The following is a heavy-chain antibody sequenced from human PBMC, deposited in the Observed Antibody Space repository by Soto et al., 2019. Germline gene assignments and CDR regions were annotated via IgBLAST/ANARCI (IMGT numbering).Heavy chain of an antibody. J-gene: IGHJ6*02. V-gene: IGHV1-69*13. CDR3: ARVKHAFWSGPIYCYGMDV. CDR1: ACSVSMYA. Sequence: PSCKISCGAAACSVSMYASGGVRSFPKKGLEWMGGIIPIFGTANYAQKFQGRVTITADESTSTAYMELSSLRSEDTAVYYCARVKHAFWSGPIYCYGMDVWGQGTTVT. CDR2: IIPIFGTA. D-gene: IGHD3-3*01.